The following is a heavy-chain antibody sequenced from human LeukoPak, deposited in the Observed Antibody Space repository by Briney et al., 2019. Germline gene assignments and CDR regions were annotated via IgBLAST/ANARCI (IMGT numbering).Heavy chain of an antibody. CDR3: ASDHTAMVTLDY. Sequence: SVKVSCKASGGTFSSYAISWVRQAPGQGLEWMGRIIPIFGTANYAQKFQGRVTITTDESTSTAYMELSSLRSEDTAVYYCASDHTAMVTLDYSGQGTLVTVSS. D-gene: IGHD5-18*01. CDR1: GGTFSSYA. J-gene: IGHJ4*02. CDR2: IIPIFGTA. V-gene: IGHV1-69*05.